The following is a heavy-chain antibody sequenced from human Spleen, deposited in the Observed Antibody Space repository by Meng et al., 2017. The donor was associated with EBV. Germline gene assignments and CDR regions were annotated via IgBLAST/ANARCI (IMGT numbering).Heavy chain of an antibody. V-gene: IGHV2-5*02. J-gene: IGHJ5*02. Sequence: QITLKESGPALVKPTXTLTLTCTFSGFSFSTSGVGVGWIRQTPGKALEWLATIYWDDDKRYSPSLKSRLTISKDTSKNQVVLTMTNMDPVDTATYFCAHTAPGGWFDPWGQGTLVTVSS. CDR2: IYWDDDK. CDR3: AHTAPGGWFDP. CDR1: GFSFSTSGVG.